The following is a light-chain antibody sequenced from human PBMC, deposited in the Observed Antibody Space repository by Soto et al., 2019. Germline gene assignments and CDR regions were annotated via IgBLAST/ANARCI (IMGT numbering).Light chain of an antibody. V-gene: IGKV3-20*01. CDR3: HQYGDSLWT. CDR2: GAS. Sequence: IVLTQSPGTLSLSPGERATLSCRASQSVTSTYLAWFQQKPGQAPRLLIYGASSRATGIPERFSGSGSGADFTLTISRLEPGDFAVYYCHQYGDSLWTFGQGTKVDIK. CDR1: QSVTSTY. J-gene: IGKJ1*01.